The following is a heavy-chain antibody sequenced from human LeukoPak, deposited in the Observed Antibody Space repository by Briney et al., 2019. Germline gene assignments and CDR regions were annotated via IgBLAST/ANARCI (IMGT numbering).Heavy chain of an antibody. CDR2: IKQDGSEK. J-gene: IGHJ5*02. Sequence: GGSLRLSCAASGFTFSSYWMSWVRQAPGKGLERVANIKQDGSEKYYVDSVKGRFTISRDNARNSLYLQMNSLRAEDTAVYYCARELDGYNYDWFDPWGQGTLVTVSS. CDR3: ARELDGYNYDWFDP. CDR1: GFTFSSYW. V-gene: IGHV3-7*01. D-gene: IGHD5-24*01.